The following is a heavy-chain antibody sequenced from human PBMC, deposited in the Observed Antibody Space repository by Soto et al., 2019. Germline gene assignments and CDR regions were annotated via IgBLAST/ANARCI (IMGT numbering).Heavy chain of an antibody. D-gene: IGHD2-21*01. CDR3: ARAFH. V-gene: IGHV3-7*01. Sequence: EVHLVESGGGLVRPGGSLRLSCAASGFSFSNVWMSWVRQAPGKGLEWVASIKEDGSEKYYMDSGKGRFTISRDNAKNSLSLQMNSLRVEDTAVYYCARAFHWGQGTLVTVFS. J-gene: IGHJ4*02. CDR1: GFSFSNVW. CDR2: IKEDGSEK.